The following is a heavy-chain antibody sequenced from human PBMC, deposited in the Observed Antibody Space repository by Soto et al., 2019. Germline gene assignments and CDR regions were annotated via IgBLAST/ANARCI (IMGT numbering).Heavy chain of an antibody. D-gene: IGHD3-22*01. V-gene: IGHV4-34*01. CDR2: INHRGRA. Sequence: QVQLQQWGAGLVEPSETLSLTCAVHGGTFSAYYWSWIRQAPGKGLEWIGEINHRGRATYSPSLKSRVTISVDTSKDQFSLRLTSLTAADTAVYFCARGGWGISSTPYYDNYYYMDIWGKGTTVTVSS. CDR1: GGTFSAYY. J-gene: IGHJ6*03. CDR3: ARGGWGISSTPYYDNYYYMDI.